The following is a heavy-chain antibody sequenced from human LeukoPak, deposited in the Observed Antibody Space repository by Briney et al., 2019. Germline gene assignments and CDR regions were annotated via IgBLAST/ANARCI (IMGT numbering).Heavy chain of an antibody. D-gene: IGHD5-24*01. J-gene: IGHJ4*02. CDR3: ARHQGWLQWEY. Sequence: SETLSLTCAVSGGSISSGGYSWSWIRQPPGKGLEWIGYIYYSGSTYYNPSLKSRVTISIDTSKNQFSLKLRSVTAADTAVYYCARHQGWLQWEYWGQGTLVTVSS. CDR1: GGSISSGGYS. V-gene: IGHV4-30-4*07. CDR2: IYYSGST.